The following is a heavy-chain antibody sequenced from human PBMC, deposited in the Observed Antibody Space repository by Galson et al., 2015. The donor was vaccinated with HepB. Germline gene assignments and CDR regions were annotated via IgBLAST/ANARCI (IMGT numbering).Heavy chain of an antibody. CDR2: INPNTGGT. CDR3: ARDRGSYKYERSAYENWVDP. J-gene: IGHJ5*02. V-gene: IGHV1-2*02. CDR1: GYTFTGYY. Sequence: SVKVSCKASGYTFTGYYIHWVRQAPGQGLEWMGWINPNTGGTKYAQKFQGRVTMTRDTSIRTAYMEVSRLRSDDTAVYFCARDRGSYKYERSAYENWVDPWGQGTLITGSS. D-gene: IGHD3-22*01.